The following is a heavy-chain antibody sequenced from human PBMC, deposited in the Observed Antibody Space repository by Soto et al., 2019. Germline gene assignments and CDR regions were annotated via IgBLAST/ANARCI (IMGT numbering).Heavy chain of an antibody. J-gene: IGHJ4*02. Sequence: SETLSLTCIVSGVAVRSYTWSWVRQPANKGLEWIGRVFSSVSATYNPSLKSRVSISMDTPENRISLKLDSVTAADAGVYFCARDGMTTGDTWGPGTLVTVSS. CDR3: ARDGMTTGDT. D-gene: IGHD2-21*02. CDR2: VFSSVSA. V-gene: IGHV4-4*07. CDR1: GVAVRSYT.